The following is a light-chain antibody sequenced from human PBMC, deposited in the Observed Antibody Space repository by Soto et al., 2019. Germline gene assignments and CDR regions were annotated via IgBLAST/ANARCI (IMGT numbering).Light chain of an antibody. V-gene: IGKV1-9*01. J-gene: IGKJ4*01. CDR3: QQLNTYPFT. CDR2: AAS. Sequence: DIQLTQSPSFLSASVGDRVTITCRASQGISSYLAWYQQKPGKAPKLLIYAASTLQSGVPSRFSGSESGTEFTLTFSSLQPEDFATYYCQQLNTYPFTFGGGTKVEIK. CDR1: QGISSY.